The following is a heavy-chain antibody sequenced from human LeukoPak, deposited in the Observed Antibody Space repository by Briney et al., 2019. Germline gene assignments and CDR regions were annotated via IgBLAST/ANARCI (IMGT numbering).Heavy chain of an antibody. CDR2: IYYSGST. CDR3: ARFDGSGSYYRGGWFDP. D-gene: IGHD3-10*01. J-gene: IGHJ5*02. CDR1: GGSISSYY. V-gene: IGHV4-59*08. Sequence: SETLSLTCTVSGGSISSYYWSWIRQPPGQGLEWIGYIYYSGSTNYNPSLKSRVTISVDTSKNQFSLKLSSVTAADTAVYYCARFDGSGSYYRGGWFDPWGQGTLVTVSS.